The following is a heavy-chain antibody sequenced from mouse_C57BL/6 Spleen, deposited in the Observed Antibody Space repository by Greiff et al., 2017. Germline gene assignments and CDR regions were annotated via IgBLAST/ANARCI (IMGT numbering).Heavy chain of an antibody. CDR2: IWGGGST. J-gene: IGHJ3*01. Sequence: QVQLQQSGPGLVQPSQSLSISCTASGFSLTSYGVHWVRQSPGKGLEWLGVIWGGGSTDYNAAFISRLSISKAYSKSQIFFKMNSMQADDKAIYYCDRKFDEYDGCAYWGQGTLVTVSA. CDR1: GFSLTSYG. CDR3: DRKFDEYDGCAY. V-gene: IGHV2-2*01. D-gene: IGHD2-4*01.